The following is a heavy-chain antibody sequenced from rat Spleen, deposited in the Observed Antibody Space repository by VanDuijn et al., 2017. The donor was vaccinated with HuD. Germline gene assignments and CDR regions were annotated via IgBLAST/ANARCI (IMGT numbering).Heavy chain of an antibody. CDR3: TRGYVMDA. Sequence: EVQLVESDGGLVQPGRSMKLSCAASGFTFSNYGLAWVRQAPKKGLEWVAYISYDGDTTYYRDSVKGRFTISRDNAKNTQSLQMDSLRSEDTAIYYCTRGYVMDAWGQGASVTVSS. J-gene: IGHJ4*01. V-gene: IGHV5S13*01. CDR1: GFTFSNYG. CDR2: ISYDGDTT.